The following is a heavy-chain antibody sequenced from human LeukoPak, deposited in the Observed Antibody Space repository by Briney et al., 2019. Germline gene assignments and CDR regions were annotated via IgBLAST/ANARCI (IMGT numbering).Heavy chain of an antibody. CDR3: ASGAQRDHFDY. D-gene: IGHD4/OR15-4a*01. Sequence: ASVKVSCKASGYTFTGYYMHWVRQATGQGLEWMGWINPKSGGTNYAQNFRGRVTMTRDTSISTAYMELSSLRSDDTAVYYCASGAQRDHFDYWGQGTLVTVPS. CDR1: GYTFTGYY. CDR2: INPKSGGT. V-gene: IGHV1-2*02. J-gene: IGHJ4*02.